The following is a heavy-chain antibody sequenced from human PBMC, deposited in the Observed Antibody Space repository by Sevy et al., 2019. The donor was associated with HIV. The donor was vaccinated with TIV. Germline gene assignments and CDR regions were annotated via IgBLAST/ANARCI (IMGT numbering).Heavy chain of an antibody. CDR3: AKDNQVGGYGGYALCTGCGGDCYTFDF. CDR2: ISGSGSST. CDR1: GFTFSSYA. V-gene: IGHV3-23*01. J-gene: IGHJ4*01. D-gene: IGHD2-21*02. Sequence: GGSLRLSCAASGFTFSSYAMSWVRQAPGKGLEWVSAISGSGSSTYYADPVTGRFTISRANSKNTLHLQMNSLRAEDTAVSYCAKDNQVGGYGGYALCTGCGGDCYTFDFWGQGTLVTVSS.